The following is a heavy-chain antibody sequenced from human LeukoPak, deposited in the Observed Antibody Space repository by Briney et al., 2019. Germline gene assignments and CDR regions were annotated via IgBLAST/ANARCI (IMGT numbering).Heavy chain of an antibody. CDR1: GGTFSSYA. CDR2: IIPILGIA. D-gene: IGHD6-13*01. J-gene: IGHJ6*02. V-gene: IGHV1-69*04. Sequence: SVKVSCKASGGTFSSYAISWVRQAPGQGLEWMGRIIPILGIANYAQKFQGRVTITADKSTSTAYMELRSLRSDDTAVYYCAREGLYSSSWYGNYYYYGMDVWGQGTTVTVSS. CDR3: AREGLYSSSWYGNYYYYGMDV.